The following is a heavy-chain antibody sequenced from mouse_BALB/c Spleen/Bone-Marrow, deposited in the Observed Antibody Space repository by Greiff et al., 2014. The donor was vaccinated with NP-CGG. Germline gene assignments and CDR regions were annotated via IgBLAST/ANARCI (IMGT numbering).Heavy chain of an antibody. CDR2: ISSGGSYT. D-gene: IGHD2-1*01. Sequence: EVKLMESGGDLVKPGGSLKLSCAASGFTFSKYGMSWVRPTPDKRLEWVANISSGGSYTYYPDSVKGRFTISRDNAKNTLYLQMSSLKSEDTAMYYCARQYGNFGVMDYWGQGTSVTVSS. J-gene: IGHJ4*01. CDR3: ARQYGNFGVMDY. V-gene: IGHV5-6*01. CDR1: GFTFSKYG.